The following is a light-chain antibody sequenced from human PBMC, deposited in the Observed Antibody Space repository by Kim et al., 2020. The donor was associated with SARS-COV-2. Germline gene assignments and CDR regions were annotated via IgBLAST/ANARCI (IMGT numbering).Light chain of an antibody. J-gene: IGLJ2*01. Sequence: GTRVTSSCSGNNSNVGNHFVSWYQYLPGTAPKLVIYDTNKRPSGIPDRFSGYRVATSATLDITGLQTGDEADYYCATWDSSLSAVVFGGGTQLTVL. V-gene: IGLV1-51*01. CDR2: DTN. CDR1: NSNVGNHF. CDR3: ATWDSSLSAVV.